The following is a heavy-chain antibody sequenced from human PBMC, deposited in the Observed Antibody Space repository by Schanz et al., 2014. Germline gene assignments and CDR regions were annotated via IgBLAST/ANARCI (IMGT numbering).Heavy chain of an antibody. CDR3: ARDEGKDGYNLAFDV. J-gene: IGHJ3*01. D-gene: IGHD5-12*01. CDR2: IWYDGSNK. V-gene: IGHV3-33*08. CDR1: GFAFSDYG. Sequence: QVQLVESGGGVVQPGKSLRLSCAASGFAFSDYGMHWVRQAPGKGLEWVAVIWYDGSNKDYADSVKGRFTISRDNSKNMLYLQMNSLRVEDTAIYYCARDEGKDGYNLAFDVWGQGTLVTVSS.